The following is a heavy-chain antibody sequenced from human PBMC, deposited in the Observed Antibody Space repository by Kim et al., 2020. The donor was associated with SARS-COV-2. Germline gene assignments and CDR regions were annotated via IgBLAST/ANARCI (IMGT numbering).Heavy chain of an antibody. V-gene: IGHV3-30*07. D-gene: IGHD6-13*01. Sequence: SVKGRFTISRDNSKNTLYLQMNSLRAEDTAVYYCARDYGRLAAAVNWFDPWGQGTLVTVSS. J-gene: IGHJ5*02. CDR3: ARDYGRLAAAVNWFDP.